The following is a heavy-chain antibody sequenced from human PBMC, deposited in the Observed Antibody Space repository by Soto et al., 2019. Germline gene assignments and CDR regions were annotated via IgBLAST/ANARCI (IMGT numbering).Heavy chain of an antibody. CDR1: GGSISRGGYY. CDR2: ISYSGST. D-gene: IGHD5-18*01. Sequence: SETLSLTCTVSGGSISRGGYYWSWIRQHPGKGLEWIGYISYSGSTYYNPSLKSRVSISVDTSKNQFSLKLSSVTAADTAVYYCARVVQLWYHCDYWGQGTLVTVSS. CDR3: ARVVQLWYHCDY. J-gene: IGHJ4*02. V-gene: IGHV4-31*03.